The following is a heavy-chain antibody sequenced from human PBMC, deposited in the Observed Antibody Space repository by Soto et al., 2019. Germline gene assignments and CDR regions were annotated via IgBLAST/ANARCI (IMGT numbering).Heavy chain of an antibody. CDR3: ARGGGVYYFDY. Sequence: SLETLSLTCTVSGGSISSYYWSWIRQPPGKGLEWIGYIYYSGITDYNPSLKSRVTISVDTSKSQFSLKLSSVTAADTAVYYCARGGGVYYFDYWGQGTLVTVS. D-gene: IGHD2-8*02. V-gene: IGHV4-59*01. CDR1: GGSISSYY. J-gene: IGHJ4*02. CDR2: IYYSGIT.